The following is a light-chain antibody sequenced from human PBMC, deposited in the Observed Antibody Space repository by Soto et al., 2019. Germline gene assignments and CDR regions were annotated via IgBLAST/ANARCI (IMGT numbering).Light chain of an antibody. CDR2: GAS. V-gene: IGKV3D-20*02. Sequence: EIVLTQSPGTLSLSPGERATLSCRASQSVSSSYLVWYQQKPGQAPRLLIYGASSRATGIPDRFSGSGSGTDFTLTISRLEPEDFAVYYCQQRSNWPPYTFGQGTKLEIK. CDR1: QSVSSSY. J-gene: IGKJ2*01. CDR3: QQRSNWPPYT.